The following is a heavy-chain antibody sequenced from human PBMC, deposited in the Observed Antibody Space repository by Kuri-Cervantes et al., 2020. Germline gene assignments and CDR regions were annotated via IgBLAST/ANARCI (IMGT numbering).Heavy chain of an antibody. J-gene: IGHJ6*02. CDR1: GGSISSGDYY. Sequence: SETLSLTCTVSGGSISSGDYYWSWIRQPAGKGLEWIGRIYTSGSTNYNPSLKSRVTMSVDTSKNQFSLKLSSVTAADTAVYYCARVLRTTVTTRNYYYYYGMDVWGQGTTVTVSS. D-gene: IGHD4-17*01. V-gene: IGHV4-61*02. CDR2: IYTSGST. CDR3: ARVLRTTVTTRNYYYYYGMDV.